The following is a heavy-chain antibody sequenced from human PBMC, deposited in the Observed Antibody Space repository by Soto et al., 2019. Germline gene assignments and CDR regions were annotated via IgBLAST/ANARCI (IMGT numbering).Heavy chain of an antibody. CDR2: IYHSGST. V-gene: IGHV4-30-2*01. CDR3: ASGVINPDAFDI. Sequence: QLQLQESGSGLVKPSQTLSLTCAVSGGSISSGGYSWSWIRQPPGKGLEWIGYIYHSGSTYYNPSLKSRVTKSVNSSKNQFSLKLSSVTAADTAVYYCASGVINPDAFDIWGQGTMVTVSS. D-gene: IGHD3-16*02. J-gene: IGHJ3*02. CDR1: GGSISSGGYS.